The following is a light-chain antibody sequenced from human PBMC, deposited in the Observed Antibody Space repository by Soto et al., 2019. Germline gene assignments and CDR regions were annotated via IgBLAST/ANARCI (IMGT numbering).Light chain of an antibody. CDR3: QAWDSSTFYV. Sequence: SYELTQPPSVSVSPGQTARITCSGDTLGDKYASWYQQKPGQSPVLVIYQGDKRPSGIPERFSGSRSGNTATLTISGTQAMDEGDYHCQAWDSSTFYVFGTGTKVTVL. CDR2: QGD. J-gene: IGLJ1*01. CDR1: TLGDKY. V-gene: IGLV3-1*01.